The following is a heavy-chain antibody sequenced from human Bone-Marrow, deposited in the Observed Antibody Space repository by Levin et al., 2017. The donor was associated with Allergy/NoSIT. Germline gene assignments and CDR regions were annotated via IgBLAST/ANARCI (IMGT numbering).Heavy chain of an antibody. V-gene: IGHV4-39*01. CDR3: ARHKIAVAGGFDY. CDR2: IYYSGST. J-gene: IGHJ4*02. D-gene: IGHD6-19*01. Sequence: SQTLSLTCTVSGGSIRSSSYYWGWIRQPPGKGLEWIGSIYYSGSTYYNPSLKSRVTISVDTSKNQFSLKLSSVTAADTAVYYCARHKIAVAGGFDYWGQGTLVTVSS. CDR1: GGSIRSSSYY.